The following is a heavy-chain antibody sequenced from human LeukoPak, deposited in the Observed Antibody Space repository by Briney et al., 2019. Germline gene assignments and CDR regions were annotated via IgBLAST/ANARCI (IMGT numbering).Heavy chain of an antibody. CDR3: AKNFWNYGIFDY. CDR1: GFMFSNYW. D-gene: IGHD1-7*01. CDR2: IKQDGSDK. V-gene: IGHV3-7*01. J-gene: IGHJ4*02. Sequence: GGSLRLSCAASGFMFSNYWMTWDRQAPGKGLEWVANIKQDGSDKYYVESVKGRFTVSRDNAKNSVYLQMSSLRAEDTAIYYCAKNFWNYGIFDYWGQGTLVTVSS.